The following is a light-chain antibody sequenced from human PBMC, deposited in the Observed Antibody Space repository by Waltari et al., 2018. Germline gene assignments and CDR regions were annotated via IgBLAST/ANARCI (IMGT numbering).Light chain of an antibody. CDR1: DSNIGAGYD. CDR3: QSYDRSLTGSWV. V-gene: IGLV1-40*01. Sequence: QSVLTQPPSVSGAPGQRVTISCTGSDSNIGAGYDVHWYQQLPGTAPKLLIYGNTNRPSGVPDRVYGSKSGTSGSLAITGLQAEDEAYYYCQSYDRSLTGSWVFGGGTKLTVL. CDR2: GNT. J-gene: IGLJ3*02.